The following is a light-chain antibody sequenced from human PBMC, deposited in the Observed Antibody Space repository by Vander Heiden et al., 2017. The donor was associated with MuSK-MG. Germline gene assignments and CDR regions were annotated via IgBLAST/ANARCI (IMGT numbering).Light chain of an antibody. CDR1: QGISSY. CDR3: QQRNSYPLRCT. Sequence: DIQLTQSPSFLSASVGDRVTITCRARQGISSYIAWYQQKPGKAPKLLIYAASTLQSGVPSRFSGSGSGTEFTLAISSLQPEDFATYYCQQRNSYPLRCTFGHGTKVDIK. CDR2: AAS. V-gene: IGKV1-9*01. J-gene: IGKJ3*01.